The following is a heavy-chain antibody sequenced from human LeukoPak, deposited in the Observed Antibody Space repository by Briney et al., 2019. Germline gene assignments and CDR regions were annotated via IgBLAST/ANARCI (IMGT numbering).Heavy chain of an antibody. CDR3: ARGGAARPDY. V-gene: IGHV3-48*04. CDR1: GFTFSNYG. Sequence: GGSLRLSCAASGFTFSNYGMNWVRQAPGKGLEWVSYISSTSTNINYADSVRGRFTISRDNAKRSLYLQMNSLRVEDRAVYYCARGGAARPDYWGPGTLATVSS. CDR2: ISSTSTNI. J-gene: IGHJ4*02. D-gene: IGHD6-6*01.